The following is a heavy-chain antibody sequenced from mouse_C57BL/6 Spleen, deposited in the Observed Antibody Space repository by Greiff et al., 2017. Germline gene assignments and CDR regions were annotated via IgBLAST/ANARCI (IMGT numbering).Heavy chain of an antibody. CDR2: INPSNGGT. CDR1: GYTFTSYW. J-gene: IGHJ3*01. Sequence: QVQLQQPGTELVKPGASVKLSCKASGYTFTSYWMHWVKQRPGQGLEWIGNINPSNGGTNYNEKFKSKATMTVDKATNTAYMQISRLTSEDSAFYYGARSYYSGSSACFAYWGQGTLVTVSA. D-gene: IGHD3-1*01. V-gene: IGHV1-53*01. CDR3: ARSYYSGSSACFAY.